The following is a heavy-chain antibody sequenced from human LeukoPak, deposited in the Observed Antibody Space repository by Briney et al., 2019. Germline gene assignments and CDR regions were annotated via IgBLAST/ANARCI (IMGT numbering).Heavy chain of an antibody. D-gene: IGHD1-14*01. J-gene: IGHJ4*02. CDR1: GFTVSSNY. Sequence: GGSLRLSCAAPGFTVSSNYMSWVRQAPGKGLEWVSVIYSGGSTYYADSVQGRFTISRDNSKNTLYLQMNSLRADDMAVYYCATPSRGPAAFYFDYWGQGTLVTVSS. CDR2: IYSGGST. CDR3: ATPSRGPAAFYFDY. V-gene: IGHV3-66*01.